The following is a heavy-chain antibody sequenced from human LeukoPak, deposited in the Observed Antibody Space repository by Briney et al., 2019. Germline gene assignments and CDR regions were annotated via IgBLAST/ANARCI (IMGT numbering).Heavy chain of an antibody. CDR2: IYTSGST. D-gene: IGHD2-2*01. CDR3: TRTMERYCRRINCYPPDY. Sequence: SETLSLTCTVSGGSISSGSYYWSWIRQPAGKGLEWIGRIYTSGSTNYNPSLKSRVTISVDTSKNQFSLKLSSVTAADTAVYYCTRTMERYCRRINCYPPDYWGQGTLVSVSS. V-gene: IGHV4-61*02. CDR1: GGSISSGSYY. J-gene: IGHJ4*02.